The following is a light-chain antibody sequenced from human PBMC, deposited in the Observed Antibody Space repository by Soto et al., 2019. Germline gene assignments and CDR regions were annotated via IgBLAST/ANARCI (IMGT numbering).Light chain of an antibody. CDR2: DAS. J-gene: IGKJ4*01. CDR3: LQHKTHPFT. Sequence: DIQMTQSPSAMSASVGDRVTITCRASQDISNSLAWFQQKPGKVPRRLIYDASSLQDGVPSRFSGSGSGTEFTLTISSLRPEDFATYYCLQHKTHPFTFGGGTKVEIK. V-gene: IGKV1-17*03. CDR1: QDISNS.